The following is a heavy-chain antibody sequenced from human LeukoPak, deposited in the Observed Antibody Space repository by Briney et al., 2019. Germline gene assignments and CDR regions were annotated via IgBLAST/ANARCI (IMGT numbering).Heavy chain of an antibody. J-gene: IGHJ4*01. V-gene: IGHV3-30*18. CDR3: AKGGTAMVFDY. CDR2: MSYEGSNK. CDR1: GFILSSYG. Sequence: GGCLRLSCAASGFILSSYGMHWVRQAPGRGREWVAVMSYEGSNKYYADSVKGRFTISRDNSKNTLYLQMNSLRAEDTAVYYCAKGGTAMVFDYWGQGTLVTVSS. D-gene: IGHD5-18*01.